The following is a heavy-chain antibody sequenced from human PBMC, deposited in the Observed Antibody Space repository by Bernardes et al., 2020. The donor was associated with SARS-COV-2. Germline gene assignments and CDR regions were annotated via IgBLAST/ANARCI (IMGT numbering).Heavy chain of an antibody. CDR3: ASTPVTMILVVITYYYFDL. D-gene: IGHD3-22*01. CDR2: IYSGGIT. J-gene: IGHJ2*01. V-gene: IGHV4-39*01. Sequence: ETRSLTCTVSGDSVSSSSYFWGWIRQPPGKGLEWIGSIYSGGITYYNPSLKSRATISVDTSKNQFSLQLTSVTAADTAMYYCASTPVTMILVVITYYYFDLWGRGTLVTVSS. CDR1: GDSVSSSSYF.